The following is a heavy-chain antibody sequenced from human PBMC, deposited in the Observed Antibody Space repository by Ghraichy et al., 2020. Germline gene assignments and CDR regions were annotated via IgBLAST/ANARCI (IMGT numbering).Heavy chain of an antibody. CDR1: GGSISSSSYY. D-gene: IGHD2-21*02. V-gene: IGHV4-39*01. CDR2: IYYSGST. J-gene: IGHJ4*02. CDR3: ARHAGWVTAIPYYFDY. Sequence: SETLSLTCTVSGGSISSSSYYWGWIRQPPGKGLEWIGSIYYSGSTYYNPSLKSRVTISVDTSKNQFSLKLSSVTAADTAVYYCARHAGWVTAIPYYFDYWGQGTLVTVSS.